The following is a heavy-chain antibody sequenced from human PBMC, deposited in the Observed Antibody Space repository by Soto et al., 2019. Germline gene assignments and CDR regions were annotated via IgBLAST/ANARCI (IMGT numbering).Heavy chain of an antibody. CDR3: ARKGSYYDFWSRYYFGRGMDV. Sequence: SETLSLTCAVYGGSFSGYYWSWIRQPPGKGLEWIGEINHSGSTNYNPSLKSRVTISVDTSKNQFSLKLSSVTAADTAVYYCARKGSYYDFWSRYYFGRGMDVWGQGTTVTVSS. CDR2: INHSGST. CDR1: GGSFSGYY. J-gene: IGHJ6*02. V-gene: IGHV4-34*01. D-gene: IGHD3-3*01.